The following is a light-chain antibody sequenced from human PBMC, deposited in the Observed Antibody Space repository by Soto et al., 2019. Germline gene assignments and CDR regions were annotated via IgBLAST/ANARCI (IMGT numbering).Light chain of an antibody. CDR2: GAS. CDR3: QQYGSSSWT. V-gene: IGKV3-15*01. CDR1: QSVSSN. J-gene: IGKJ1*01. Sequence: EIVMTQSPATLSVSPGGRATLSCRASQSVSSNLAWYQQKPGQAPRLLIYGASTRATGIPARFSGSGSGTEFTLTISRLEPEDFAVYYCQQYGSSSWTFGQGTKVDIK.